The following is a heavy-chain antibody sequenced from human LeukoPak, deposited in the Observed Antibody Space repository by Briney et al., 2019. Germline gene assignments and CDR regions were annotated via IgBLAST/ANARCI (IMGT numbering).Heavy chain of an antibody. D-gene: IGHD6-13*01. CDR2: ISSSGSTI. Sequence: GGSLRLSCAASGFTFSDYYMSWIRQAPGKGLEWVSYISSSGSTIYYADSVKGRFTISRDNSKNTLYLQMNSLRAEDTAVYYCAKDQTGYSSSWYYFDYWGQGTLVTVSS. J-gene: IGHJ4*02. CDR3: AKDQTGYSSSWYYFDY. V-gene: IGHV3-11*01. CDR1: GFTFSDYY.